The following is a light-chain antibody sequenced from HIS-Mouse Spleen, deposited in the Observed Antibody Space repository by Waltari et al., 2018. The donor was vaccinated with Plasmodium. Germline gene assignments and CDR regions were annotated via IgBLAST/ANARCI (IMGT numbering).Light chain of an antibody. CDR2: DAS. V-gene: IGKV1-13*02. CDR3: QQFNSYPQGT. CDR1: QGIRSA. Sequence: AIQLTQSPSSLSASVGDRVTITCRASQGIRSALAWYQQKPGKAPKLLIYDASRLESGVPSRFSGSGSGTDFTLTISRLKPEDFATYYCQQFNSYPQGTFGQGTRLEIK. J-gene: IGKJ5*01.